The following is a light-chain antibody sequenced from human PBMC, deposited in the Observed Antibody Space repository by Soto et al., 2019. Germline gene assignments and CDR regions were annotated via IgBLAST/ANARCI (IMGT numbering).Light chain of an antibody. CDR1: QSVSNNY. J-gene: IGKJ1*01. CDR3: QHNSNSRT. V-gene: IGKV3-20*01. Sequence: EMVLTQSPGTLSLSPGDRATLSCRASQSVSNNYLAWYQQKPGQPPRLLIDGASNRTTGIPDRFSGSGSGTDFTPTISRLQPEDFAVYYCQHNSNSRTFGQGTKVDIK. CDR2: GAS.